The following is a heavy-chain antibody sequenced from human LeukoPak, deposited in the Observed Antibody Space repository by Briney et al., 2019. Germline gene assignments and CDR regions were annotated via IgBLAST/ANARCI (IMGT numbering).Heavy chain of an antibody. V-gene: IGHV3-30-3*01. CDR3: ARDTYCSGGSCYYDY. D-gene: IGHD2-15*01. CDR2: IATDGSQT. J-gene: IGHJ4*02. Sequence: GGSLRLSCAASGFTFTNHIMHWVRQAPGKGLEWVASIATDGSQTFYRGSVKGRFTISRDNAKNSLYLQMNSLRAEDTAVYYCARDTYCSGGSCYYDYWGQGTLVTVSS. CDR1: GFTFTNHI.